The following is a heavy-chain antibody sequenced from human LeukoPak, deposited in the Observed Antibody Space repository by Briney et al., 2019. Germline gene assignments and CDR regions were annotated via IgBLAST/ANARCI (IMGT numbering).Heavy chain of an antibody. CDR2: ISAYNGNT. J-gene: IGHJ6*03. Sequence: ALVKVSCKASGYTFTSYGISWVRQAPGQRLEWMGWISAYNGNTNYAQKLQGRVTMTTDTSTSTAYMELRSLRSDDTAVYYCARVRWFGDIIANYYYYYMDVWGKGTTVTVSS. CDR3: ARVRWFGDIIANYYYYYMDV. V-gene: IGHV1-18*01. CDR1: GYTFTSYG. D-gene: IGHD3-10*01.